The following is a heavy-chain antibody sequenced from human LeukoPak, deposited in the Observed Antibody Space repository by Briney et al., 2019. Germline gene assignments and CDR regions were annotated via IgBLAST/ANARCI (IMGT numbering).Heavy chain of an antibody. CDR1: GGTFSSYA. CDR3: ARVGPSHPRGCSYGDFDY. CDR2: IIPIFGTA. D-gene: IGHD5-18*01. J-gene: IGHJ4*02. Sequence: GASVKVSCKASGGTFSSYAISWVRQAPGQGLEWMGGIIPIFGTANYAQKFQGRVTITTDESTSTAYMELSSLRSEDTAVYYCARVGPSHPRGCSYGDFDYWGQGTLVTVSS. V-gene: IGHV1-69*05.